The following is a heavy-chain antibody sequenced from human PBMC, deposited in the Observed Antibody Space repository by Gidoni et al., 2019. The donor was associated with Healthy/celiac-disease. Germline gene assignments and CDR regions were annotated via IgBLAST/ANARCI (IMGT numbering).Heavy chain of an antibody. Sequence: QVQLVQSGAEVQKPAASVKVSCKASGYTFTGYYMHGVRQAPGQGLEWMGWINPNSGGTNYAQKFQGRVTMTRDTSISTAYMELSRLRSDDTAVYYCAREWRYCSGGSCYSRGGMDVWGQGTTVTVSS. CDR1: GYTFTGYY. CDR3: AREWRYCSGGSCYSRGGMDV. D-gene: IGHD2-15*01. V-gene: IGHV1-2*02. CDR2: INPNSGGT. J-gene: IGHJ6*02.